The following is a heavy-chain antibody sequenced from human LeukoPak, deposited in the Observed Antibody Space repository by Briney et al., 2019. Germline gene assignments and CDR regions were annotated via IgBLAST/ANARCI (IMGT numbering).Heavy chain of an antibody. CDR3: ARDLQPYGSGTPGY. Sequence: GGSLRLSCAASGFTFSGSAMSWVRQAPGEGLEWVSLISYSGANSYYTDSVRGRFTISRDNSKNTLYLQMNSLRAEDTAVYYCARDLQPYGSGTPGYWGQGTLVTVSS. V-gene: IGHV3-23*01. CDR1: GFTFSGSA. CDR2: ISYSGANS. D-gene: IGHD3-10*01. J-gene: IGHJ4*02.